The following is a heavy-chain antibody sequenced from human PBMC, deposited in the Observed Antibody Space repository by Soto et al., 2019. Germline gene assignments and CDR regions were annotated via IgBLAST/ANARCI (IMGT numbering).Heavy chain of an antibody. CDR2: INHSGST. Sequence: QVQLQQWGAGLLKPSETLSLTCAVYGGSFSGYYWSWIRQPPGKGLEWIREINHSGSTNYNPSLKSRVTISVDTSKNQFSLKLSSVTAADTAVYYCARGGTSGGYYFFYFDYWGQGTLVTVSS. D-gene: IGHD3-22*01. J-gene: IGHJ4*02. CDR3: ARGGTSGGYYFFYFDY. V-gene: IGHV4-34*01. CDR1: GGSFSGYY.